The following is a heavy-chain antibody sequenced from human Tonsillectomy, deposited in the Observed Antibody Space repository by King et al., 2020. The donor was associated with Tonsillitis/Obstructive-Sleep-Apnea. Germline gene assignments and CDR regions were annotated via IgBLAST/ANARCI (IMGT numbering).Heavy chain of an antibody. D-gene: IGHD3-10*01. Sequence: VQLVESGGGLVQPGGSLRDSCAASGFTFSSHWMSWVRQAPGKGLEWVANIKQDGSEKHYVDSVKGRFTISRDNAKNSLYLQMNSLRDEDTAVYYCARVVGGGIDYWGQGTLVTVSS. CDR3: ARVVGGGIDY. CDR2: IKQDGSEK. V-gene: IGHV3-7*03. CDR1: GFTFSSHW. J-gene: IGHJ4*02.